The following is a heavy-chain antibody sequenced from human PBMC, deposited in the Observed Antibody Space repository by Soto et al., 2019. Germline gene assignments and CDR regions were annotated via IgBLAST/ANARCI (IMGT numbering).Heavy chain of an antibody. D-gene: IGHD6-13*01. CDR2: INPSGGST. CDR3: ARVFIAARYYYYGMDV. Sequence: QVQLVQSGAEVKKPGASVKVSCKASGYTFTSYYMHWVRQAPGQGLEWMGIINPSGGSTSYAQKVQGRVTMTRDTSTSTVYMELSSLRSEDTAVYYCARVFIAARYYYYGMDVWGQGTTVTVSS. V-gene: IGHV1-46*01. J-gene: IGHJ6*02. CDR1: GYTFTSYY.